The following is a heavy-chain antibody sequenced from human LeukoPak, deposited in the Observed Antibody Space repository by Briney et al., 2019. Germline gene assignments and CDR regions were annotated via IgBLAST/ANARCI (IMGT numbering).Heavy chain of an antibody. J-gene: IGHJ4*02. CDR2: INQDGSEK. V-gene: IGHV3-7*01. Sequence: GGSLRLSCAASGFTFSRSWMSWVRLAPGKGLEWVANINQDGSEKYYVDSVKGRFTISKDNAKNSLYLQMNSLRAEDTAVYYCARDENWGQGTLVTVSS. CDR3: ARDEN. CDR1: GFTFSRSW.